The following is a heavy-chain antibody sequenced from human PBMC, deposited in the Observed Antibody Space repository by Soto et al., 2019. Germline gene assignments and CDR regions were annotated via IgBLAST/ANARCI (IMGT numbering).Heavy chain of an antibody. CDR1: GFTFSSHY. CDR3: ARDRYSYDSRAYQGVDWYFDL. D-gene: IGHD3-22*01. Sequence: PGGSLRLSCAASGFTFSSHYMNWVRQAPGKGLEWVAVIYSGGATYYADSVKGRFTISRDNSKNTLYLQMNSLRAEDTAVYYCARDRYSYDSRAYQGVDWYFDLWGRGTLVTVSS. CDR2: IYSGGAT. V-gene: IGHV3-53*01. J-gene: IGHJ2*01.